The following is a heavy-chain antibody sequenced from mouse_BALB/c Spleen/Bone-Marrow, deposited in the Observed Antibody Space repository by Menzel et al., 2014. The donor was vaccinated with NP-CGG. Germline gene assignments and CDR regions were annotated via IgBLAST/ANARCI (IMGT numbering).Heavy chain of an antibody. Sequence: EVKVVESGGGLVKPGGSLKLSCAASGFTFSSYAMSWVRQTPEKRLEWVATNSSGGSYTYYADSGKGRLTISRDNAKNTLYLQMSSLRSEDTAMYYCARSLYDYDAMDYWGQGTSVTVSS. J-gene: IGHJ4*01. V-gene: IGHV5-9-1*01. CDR3: ARSLYDYDAMDY. CDR1: GFTFSSYA. D-gene: IGHD1-1*01. CDR2: NSSGGSYT.